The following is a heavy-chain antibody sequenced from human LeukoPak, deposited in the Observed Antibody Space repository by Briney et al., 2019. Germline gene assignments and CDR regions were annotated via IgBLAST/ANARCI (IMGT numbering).Heavy chain of an antibody. CDR3: ARAEDSSPYYYYMDV. CDR1: GYTFTSYD. J-gene: IGHJ6*03. V-gene: IGHV1-8*01. CDR2: MNPNSGNT. D-gene: IGHD6-13*01. Sequence: GASVKVSCKASGYTFTSYDINWVRQATGQGLEWMGWMNPNSGNTGYAQKFQGRVTMTRNTSISTAYMELGSLRSEGTAVYYCARAEDSSPYYYYMDVWGKGTTVTVSS.